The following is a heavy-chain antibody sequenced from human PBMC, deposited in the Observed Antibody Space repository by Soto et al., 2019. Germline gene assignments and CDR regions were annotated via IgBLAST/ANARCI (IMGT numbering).Heavy chain of an antibody. J-gene: IGHJ4*02. V-gene: IGHV3-7*01. CDR1: TFTFINYW. CDR3: AKEYAYLLTN. D-gene: IGHD2-15*01. Sequence: TGGSLRLSCAASTFTFINYWMSWVRQAPGKGLEWVANIDQDGSAKYYVDSVKGRFTISRDNAKNTLYLQMDSLRAEDTGVYYCAKEYAYLLTNWGQGTLVTVSS. CDR2: IDQDGSAK.